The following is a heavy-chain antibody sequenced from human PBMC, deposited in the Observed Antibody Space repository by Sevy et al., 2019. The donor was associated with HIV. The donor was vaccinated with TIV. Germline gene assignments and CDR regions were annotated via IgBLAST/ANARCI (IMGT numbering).Heavy chain of an antibody. J-gene: IGHJ4*02. V-gene: IGHV3-9*01. D-gene: IGHD6-19*01. Sequence: SLKISCTASGFNFDDYGMHWVRQAPGKGLEWVSGISGNSRSIGYADSVKGRFTISRDGAQNSLYLQMSSLRPEDTAFYYCAKDIAVAGPLLYYFDYWGQGTLVTVSS. CDR1: GFNFDDYG. CDR2: ISGNSRSI. CDR3: AKDIAVAGPLLYYFDY.